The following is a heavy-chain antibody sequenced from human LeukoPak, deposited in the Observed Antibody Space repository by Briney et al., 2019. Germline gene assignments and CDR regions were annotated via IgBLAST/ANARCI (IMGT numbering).Heavy chain of an antibody. J-gene: IGHJ4*02. Sequence: PGGSLRLSCAASGFTFSSYGMHWVRQAPGKGLEWVAFIRYDGSNKYYADSVKGRFTISRDNSKNTLYLQMNSLRAEDTAVYYCAKVYYDYVWGSYRHFDYWGQGTLVTVSS. CDR2: IRYDGSNK. CDR3: AKVYYDYVWGSYRHFDY. CDR1: GFTFSSYG. D-gene: IGHD3-16*02. V-gene: IGHV3-30*02.